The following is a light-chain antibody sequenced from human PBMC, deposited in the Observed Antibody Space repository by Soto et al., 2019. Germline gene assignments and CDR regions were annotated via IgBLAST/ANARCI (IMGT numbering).Light chain of an antibody. CDR1: QSVSSSY. V-gene: IGKV3-20*01. CDR3: QQYGSSPHT. J-gene: IGKJ2*01. Sequence: EIVLTQSPGTLSLSPGERATLSCRASQSVSSSYLAWYQQKPGQAPRLLIYGASSRATGIPDRFSGSGSGTEFTLTISRLEPGDFAVYYCQQYGSSPHTVGQGPKLEI. CDR2: GAS.